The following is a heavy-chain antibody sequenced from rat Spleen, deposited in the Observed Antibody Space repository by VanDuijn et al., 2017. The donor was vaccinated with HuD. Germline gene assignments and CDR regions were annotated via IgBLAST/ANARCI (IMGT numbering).Heavy chain of an antibody. Sequence: EVQLVESGGGLVQPGRSLKLSCAASGFTFSNYDMAWVRQAPTKGLEWVASISSRGCSTYYRDSVKGRFTVSRDNEKSTLYLQMDSMRSEDTATYYCARHSPFYYDGTYYYYWYFDFWGPGTMVTVSS. V-gene: IGHV5S23*01. CDR3: ARHSPFYYDGTYYYYWYFDF. J-gene: IGHJ1*01. D-gene: IGHD1-12*02. CDR2: ISSRGCST. CDR1: GFTFSNYD.